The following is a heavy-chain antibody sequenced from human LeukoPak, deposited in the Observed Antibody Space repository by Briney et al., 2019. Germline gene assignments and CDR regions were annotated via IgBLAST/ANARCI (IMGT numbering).Heavy chain of an antibody. V-gene: IGHV3-30*18. CDR2: ISYDGSNK. J-gene: IGHJ4*02. CDR3: AKGPQTDY. CDR1: GFTFSSYG. Sequence: GGSLRLSCAASGFTFSSYGMHWVRRAPGKGLEWVAVISYDGSNKYYADSVKGRFTISRDNSKNTLYLQMNSLRAEDTAVYYCAKGPQTDYWGQGTLVTVSS.